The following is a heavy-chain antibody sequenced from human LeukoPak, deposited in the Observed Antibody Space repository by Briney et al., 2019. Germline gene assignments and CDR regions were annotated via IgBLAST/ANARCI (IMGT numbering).Heavy chain of an antibody. CDR1: GGTFSSYA. V-gene: IGHV1-69*04. D-gene: IGHD6-6*01. CDR3: ARAGAARTFDY. CDR2: TIPILGIA. Sequence: ASVKVSCKASGGTFSSYAISWVRQAPGQGLEWMGRTIPILGIANYAQKFQGRVTITADKSTSTAYMELSSLRSEDTAVYYCARAGAARTFDYWGQGTLVTVSS. J-gene: IGHJ4*02.